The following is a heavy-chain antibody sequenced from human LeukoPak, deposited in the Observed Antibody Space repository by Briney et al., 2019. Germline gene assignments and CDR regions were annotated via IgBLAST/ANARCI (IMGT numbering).Heavy chain of an antibody. Sequence: PSETLSLTCTVSGGSISSYYWSWIRQPPGEGLEWLGYIYCTGGIISNPPLRTRFTTSLETSKKKSSLRLSSVTAVDTPVYHCARLYVEGNYSVGGESLAFDTWAQGTMV. V-gene: IGHV4-59*08. J-gene: IGHJ3*02. CDR1: GGSISSYY. D-gene: IGHD3-10*01. CDR3: ARLYVEGNYSVGGESLAFDT. CDR2: IYCTGGI.